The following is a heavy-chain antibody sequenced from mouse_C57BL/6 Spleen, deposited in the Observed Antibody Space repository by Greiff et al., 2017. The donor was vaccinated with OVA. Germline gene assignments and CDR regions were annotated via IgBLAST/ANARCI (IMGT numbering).Heavy chain of an antibody. D-gene: IGHD2-4*01. CDR1: GFTFSSYA. J-gene: IGHJ2*01. V-gene: IGHV5-4*01. CDR2: ISDGGSYT. CDR3: ARDPKDYYDYDEGYYIDY. Sequence: DVKLVESGGGLVKPGGSLKLSCAASGFTFSSYAMSWVRQTPEKRLEWVATISDGGSYTYYPDNVKGRFTISRDNAKNNLYLQMSHLKSEDTAMYYCARDPKDYYDYDEGYYIDYWGQGTTLTVSS.